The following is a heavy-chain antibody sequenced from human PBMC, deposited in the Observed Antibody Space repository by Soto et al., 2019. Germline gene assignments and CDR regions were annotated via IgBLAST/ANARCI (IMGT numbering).Heavy chain of an antibody. CDR3: AREIVTAGGNNYFDP. J-gene: IGHJ5*02. Sequence: KPSETLSLTCAVSGGTVASSHWWSWVRQSPGRGLEWIGNVYHTGDTNFNPSLQSLVTFSVDKSNHQFSLRLTSVTAADTAVYFCAREIVTAGGNNYFDPWGPGTLVTVSS. D-gene: IGHD2-21*02. V-gene: IGHV4-4*02. CDR2: VYHTGDT. CDR1: GGTVASSHW.